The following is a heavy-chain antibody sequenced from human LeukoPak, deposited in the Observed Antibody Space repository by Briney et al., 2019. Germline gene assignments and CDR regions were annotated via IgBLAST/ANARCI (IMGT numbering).Heavy chain of an antibody. CDR1: GFTFSNYE. CDR3: ATSGYYFEY. CDR2: ISSSGSTI. V-gene: IGHV3-48*03. D-gene: IGHD3-22*01. J-gene: IGHJ4*02. Sequence: AGGSLRLSCAASGFTFSNYEMNWVRQAPGKGLEWVSYISSSGSTIYYADSVKGQFTISRDNAKKSLFLQMNSLRAEDTGVYYYATSGYYFEYWGQGTLVTVSS.